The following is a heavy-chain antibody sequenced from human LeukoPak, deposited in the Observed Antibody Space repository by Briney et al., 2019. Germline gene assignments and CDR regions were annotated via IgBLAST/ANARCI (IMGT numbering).Heavy chain of an antibody. CDR1: GYTFTSYY. Sequence: ASAKVSCKASGYTFTSYYMHWVRQAPGQGLEWMRIINPSGGSTSYAQKFQGRVTMTRDTSTSTVYMELSSLRSEDTAVYYCARDTFYDSSGREYYFDYWGQGTLVTVSS. CDR3: ARDTFYDSSGREYYFDY. CDR2: INPSGGST. D-gene: IGHD3-22*01. V-gene: IGHV1-46*01. J-gene: IGHJ4*02.